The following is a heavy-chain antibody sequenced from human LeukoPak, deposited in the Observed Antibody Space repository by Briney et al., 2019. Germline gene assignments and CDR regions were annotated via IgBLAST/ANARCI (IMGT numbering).Heavy chain of an antibody. CDR2: LHYSGFT. CDR1: GGSISSSSYY. Sequence: SETLSLTCTVSGGSISSSSYYWGWIRQPPGKGLEWIGGLHYSGFTLYNPSLKSRVTISVDTSKNQFSLKLTSVTAADTAVYYCARGHDSAKIGGWGQGTLVTVSS. J-gene: IGHJ4*02. D-gene: IGHD3-3*01. V-gene: IGHV4-39*07. CDR3: ARGHDSAKIGG.